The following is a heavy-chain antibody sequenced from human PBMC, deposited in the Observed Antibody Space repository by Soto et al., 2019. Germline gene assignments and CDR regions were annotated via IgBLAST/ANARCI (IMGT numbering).Heavy chain of an antibody. Sequence: PGGSLRLSCATSGFTLSNYGMHWIRQAPGDGLEWVAAIWYDGVTKNYVDSVKGRFTISRDNSKSTLYLQMNSLRVEDTAVYCCARDKGVNLDPWGQGTLVTVAS. D-gene: IGHD3-10*01. CDR1: GFTLSNYG. J-gene: IGHJ5*01. CDR2: IWYDGVTK. V-gene: IGHV3-33*01. CDR3: ARDKGVNLDP.